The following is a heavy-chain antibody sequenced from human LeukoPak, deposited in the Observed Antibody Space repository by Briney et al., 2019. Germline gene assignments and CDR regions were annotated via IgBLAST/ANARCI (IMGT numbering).Heavy chain of an antibody. CDR3: ARVTMAHYYDTSGWFDP. D-gene: IGHD3-22*01. CDR1: GGSISSGGYY. CDR2: IYYSGST. Sequence: TLSLTCTVSGGSISSGGYYWRWIRQHPGKGLEWIGYIYYSGSTYYNPSLKSRVTISVDTSKNQFSLKLSSVTAADTAVYYCARVTMAHYYDTSGWFDPWGQGTLVTVSS. J-gene: IGHJ5*02. V-gene: IGHV4-31*03.